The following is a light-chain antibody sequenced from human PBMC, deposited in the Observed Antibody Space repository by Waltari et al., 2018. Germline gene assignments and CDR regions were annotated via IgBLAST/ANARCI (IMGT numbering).Light chain of an antibody. V-gene: IGKV3-11*01. Sequence: CKASHVVSSSLVWYQKDPGQAPRLLSYDASSRATGIPARFRGSGFGTDFTLTISSLEPEDFAVYYGQQRSKWPITFGQGTRLEIK. J-gene: IGKJ5*01. CDR1: HVVSSS. CDR2: DAS. CDR3: QQRSKWPIT.